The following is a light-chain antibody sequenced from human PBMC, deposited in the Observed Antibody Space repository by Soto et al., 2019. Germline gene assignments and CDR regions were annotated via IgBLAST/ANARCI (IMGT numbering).Light chain of an antibody. V-gene: IGLV2-14*01. CDR1: TSDVGAYNY. CDR2: DVS. J-gene: IGLJ2*01. Sequence: QCALTQPASVSGSPGQSITISCTGTTSDVGAYNYVSWYQQHPGEAPRLMIYDVSYRPSGVSNRFSGSKSGNTASLTISGLRAEDEADYYCSSYSSISYVIFGGGTKLTVL. CDR3: SSYSSISYVI.